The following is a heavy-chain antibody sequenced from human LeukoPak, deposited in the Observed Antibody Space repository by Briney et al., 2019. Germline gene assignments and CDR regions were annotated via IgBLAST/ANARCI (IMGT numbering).Heavy chain of an antibody. CDR2: IYYSGST. D-gene: IGHD2-21*01. CDR1: GGFISSYY. Sequence: SETLSLTCTVSGGFISSYYWSWIRQPPRKGLEWIGYIYYSGSTNYNPSLKSRVTISVDTPKNQFSLKLSSVTTADTAVYYCARAPLAYCGGDCYWYFDLWGRGTLVTVSS. V-gene: IGHV4-59*01. J-gene: IGHJ2*01. CDR3: ARAPLAYCGGDCYWYFDL.